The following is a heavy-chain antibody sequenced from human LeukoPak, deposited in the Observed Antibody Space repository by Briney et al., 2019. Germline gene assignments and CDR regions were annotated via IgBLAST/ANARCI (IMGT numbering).Heavy chain of an antibody. CDR2: IYYSGST. CDR1: GGSISSYY. J-gene: IGHJ5*02. CDR3: ARGLWGTNWFDP. V-gene: IGHV4-59*01. D-gene: IGHD1-7*01. Sequence: SETLSLTCTVSGGSISSYYWSWIRQPPGKGLEWIGYIYYSGSTNYNPSLKSRVTISVDTSKNQFSLKLSSVTAADTAVYYCARGLWGTNWFDPWGQGTLVTVSS.